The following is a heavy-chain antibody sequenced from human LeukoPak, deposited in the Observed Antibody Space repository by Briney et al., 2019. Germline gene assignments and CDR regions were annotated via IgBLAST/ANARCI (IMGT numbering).Heavy chain of an antibody. CDR1: GFTFSSYA. D-gene: IGHD3-16*02. J-gene: IGHJ4*02. Sequence: GGSLRLSCAASGFTFSSYAMSWVRQAPGKGLEWVSAISGSGGSTYYADSVKGRFTISRDNSKNTLYLQMNSLRAEDTAVYYCAKATITFGGVIASFDYWGQGTLVTVSS. CDR2: ISGSGGST. CDR3: AKATITFGGVIASFDY. V-gene: IGHV3-23*01.